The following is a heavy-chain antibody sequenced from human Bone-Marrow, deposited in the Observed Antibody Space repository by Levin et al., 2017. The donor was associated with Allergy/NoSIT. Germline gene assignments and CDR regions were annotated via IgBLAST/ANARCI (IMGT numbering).Heavy chain of an antibody. D-gene: IGHD5/OR15-5a*01. V-gene: IGHV4-30-4*01. CDR2: IYHSGTT. Sequence: SETLSLTCTVSGASITTGDYYWSWVRQSPRKGLEWIGYIYHSGTTHYNPSLKSRITMSVDTSKSQFSLRLSSVTAADTAVYYCARVWVYAPVNRFDPWGQGTLVSVSS. CDR1: GASITTGDYY. J-gene: IGHJ5*02. CDR3: ARVWVYAPVNRFDP.